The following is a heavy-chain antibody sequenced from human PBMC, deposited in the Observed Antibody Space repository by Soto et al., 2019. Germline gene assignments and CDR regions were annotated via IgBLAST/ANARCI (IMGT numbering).Heavy chain of an antibody. CDR1: GFSLSTSGMC. D-gene: IGHD3-22*01. CDR3: ARNYYDSSGYYPRYYYGMDV. J-gene: IGHJ6*02. V-gene: IGHV2-70*01. Sequence: ASGPTLVNPTQTLTLTCTFSGFSLSTSGMCVSWIRQPPGKALEWLALIDWDDDKYYGTSLKTRLTISKDTSKNQVVLTMTNMDPVDTATYYCARNYYDSSGYYPRYYYGMDVWGQGTTVTVSS. CDR2: IDWDDDK.